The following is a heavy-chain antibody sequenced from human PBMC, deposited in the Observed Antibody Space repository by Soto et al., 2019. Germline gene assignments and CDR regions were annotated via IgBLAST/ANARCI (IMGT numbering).Heavy chain of an antibody. CDR3: AASIFYYGMDV. J-gene: IGHJ6*02. Sequence: PGESLKISCKGSGYTFTNYWIGWVRQMPGKGPEWMGIIYPGDSDTKYNPSFQGQLTISADKSIPTTYLQWSSLKASDTAIYYCAASIFYYGMDVWGQGTTVTVSS. CDR2: IYPGDSDT. CDR1: GYTFTNYW. V-gene: IGHV5-51*01.